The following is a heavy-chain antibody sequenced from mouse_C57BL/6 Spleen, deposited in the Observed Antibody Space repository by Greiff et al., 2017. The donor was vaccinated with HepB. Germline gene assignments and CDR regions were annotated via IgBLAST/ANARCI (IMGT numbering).Heavy chain of an antibody. CDR1: GYTFTDYY. Sequence: EVQLQQSGPELVKPGASVKISCKASGYTFTDYYMNWVKQSHGKSLEWIGDINPNNGGTSYNQKFKGKATLTVDKSSSTAYMELRSLTSEDSAVYYCARWMGRYFDYWGQGTTLTVSS. CDR2: INPNNGGT. CDR3: ARWMGRYFDY. V-gene: IGHV1-26*01. D-gene: IGHD4-1*01. J-gene: IGHJ2*01.